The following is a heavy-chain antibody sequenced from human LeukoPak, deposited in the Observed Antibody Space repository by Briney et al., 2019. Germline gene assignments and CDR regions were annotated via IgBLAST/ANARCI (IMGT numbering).Heavy chain of an antibody. CDR2: INWNGGST. Sequence: GGSLRLSCAASGFTFDDYGMSWVRQAPGKGLEWVSGINWNGGSTGYADSVKGRFTISRDNAKNSLYLQTNSLRAEDTALYHCARDMIPGWSSGSNPLDYWGQGTLVTVSS. CDR1: GFTFDDYG. J-gene: IGHJ4*02. V-gene: IGHV3-20*01. CDR3: ARDMIPGWSSGSNPLDY. D-gene: IGHD3-10*01.